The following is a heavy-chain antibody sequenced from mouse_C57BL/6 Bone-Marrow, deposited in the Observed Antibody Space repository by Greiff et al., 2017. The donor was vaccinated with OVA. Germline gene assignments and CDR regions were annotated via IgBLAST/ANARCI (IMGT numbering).Heavy chain of an antibody. Sequence: DVMLVESGGGLVKPGGSLKLSCAASGFTFSSYAMSWVRQTPEKRLEWVATISDGGSYTYYPDNVKGRFTISRDNAKNNLYLQMSHLKSEDTAMYYCARHHYYGSSYNYAMDYWGQGTSVTVSS. CDR3: ARHHYYGSSYNYAMDY. D-gene: IGHD1-1*01. J-gene: IGHJ4*01. V-gene: IGHV5-4*03. CDR1: GFTFSSYA. CDR2: ISDGGSYT.